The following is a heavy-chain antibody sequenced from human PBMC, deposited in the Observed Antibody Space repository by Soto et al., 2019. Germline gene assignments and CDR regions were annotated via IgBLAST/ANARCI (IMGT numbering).Heavy chain of an antibody. CDR2: INPSGGGT. J-gene: IGHJ3*02. CDR1: GYTLTSYY. V-gene: IGHV1-46*01. Sequence: ASVKVSCKASGYTLTSYYMHWVRQAPGQGLEWMGIINPSGGGTNYAQKFQGRVTMTRDMSTSTVYVELSRLKSEDTALYYCTRSLYEILPQGPFDIWGQGTMVTVSS. CDR3: TRSLYEILPQGPFDI. D-gene: IGHD3-9*01.